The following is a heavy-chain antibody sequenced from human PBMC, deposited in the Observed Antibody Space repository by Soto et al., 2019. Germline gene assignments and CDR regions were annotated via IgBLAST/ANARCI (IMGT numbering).Heavy chain of an antibody. CDR2: IYPGDSDT. V-gene: IGHV5-51*01. J-gene: IGHJ6*02. CDR1: GYNFTSYW. CDR3: ARRYGSGSYLGNYYGMDV. Sequence: PGESLKISCKGSGYNFTSYWIGWVRQMPGKGLEWMGIIYPGDSDTRYSPSFQGQVTISADKSISTAYLQWSSLKASDTAMYYCARRYGSGSYLGNYYGMDVWGQGTTVTVSS. D-gene: IGHD3-10*01.